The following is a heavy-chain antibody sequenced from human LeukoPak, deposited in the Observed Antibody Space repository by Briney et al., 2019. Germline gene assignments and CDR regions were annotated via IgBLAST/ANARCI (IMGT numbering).Heavy chain of an antibody. J-gene: IGHJ4*02. CDR1: GGSFSGYY. V-gene: IGHV4-34*01. CDR3: ARLGSGYYSDCFDY. Sequence: SETLSLTCAVYGGSFSGYYWSWIRQPPGKGLEWIGEINHSGSTNYNPSLKSRVTISVDTSKNQFSLKLSSVTAADTAVYYCARLGSGYYSDCFDYWGQGTLVTVSS. CDR2: INHSGST. D-gene: IGHD3-22*01.